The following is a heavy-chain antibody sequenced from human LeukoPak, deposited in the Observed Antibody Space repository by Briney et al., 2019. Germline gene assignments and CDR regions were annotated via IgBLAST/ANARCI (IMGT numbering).Heavy chain of an antibody. CDR2: ISSSGTTI. J-gene: IGHJ3*02. V-gene: IGHV3-48*04. CDR1: GFTFSSYA. Sequence: PGGSLRLSCAASGFTFSSYAMSWVRQAPGKGLEAISYISSSGTTIYYVDSVKGRFTISRDNAKNSLYLQITSLRAEDTAMYYCVRGFTGDAFDIWGQGTMVTVSS. CDR3: VRGFTGDAFDI. D-gene: IGHD3-9*01.